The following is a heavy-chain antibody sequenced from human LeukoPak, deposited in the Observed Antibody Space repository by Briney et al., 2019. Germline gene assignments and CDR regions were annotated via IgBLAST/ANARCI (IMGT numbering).Heavy chain of an antibody. CDR2: IYTSGST. D-gene: IGHD3-22*01. Sequence: MSSETLSLTCTVSGGSISSYYWSWIRQPAGKGLEWIGRIYTSGSTNYNPSHKSRVTISVDKSKNQFSLKLDSVTAADTAVYHCARNDYYSADYWGQGTLVTVSS. J-gene: IGHJ4*02. V-gene: IGHV4-4*07. CDR1: GGSISSYY. CDR3: ARNDYYSADY.